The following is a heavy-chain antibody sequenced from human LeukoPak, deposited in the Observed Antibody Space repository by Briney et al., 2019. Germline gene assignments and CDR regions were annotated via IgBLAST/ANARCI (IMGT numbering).Heavy chain of an antibody. V-gene: IGHV4-39*07. CDR3: ARGISYDY. D-gene: IGHD2/OR15-2a*01. Sequence: SETLSLTCTVSGDSISTGSYYWSWIRQPPGKGLEWIGEINHSGSTNYNPSLKSRVTISVDTSKNQFSLKLSSVTAADTAVYYCARGISYDYWGQGTLVTVSS. CDR2: INHSGST. J-gene: IGHJ4*02. CDR1: GDSISTGSYY.